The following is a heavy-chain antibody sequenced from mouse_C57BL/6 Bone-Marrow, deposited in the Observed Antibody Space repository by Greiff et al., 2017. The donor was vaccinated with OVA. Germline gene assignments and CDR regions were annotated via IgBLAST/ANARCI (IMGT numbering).Heavy chain of an antibody. J-gene: IGHJ3*01. D-gene: IGHD1-1*02. Sequence: VQRVESGPELVKPGASVKISCKASGYAFSSSWMNWVKQRPGKGLEWIGRIYPGDGDTNYNGKFKGKATLTADKSSSTAYMQLSSLTSEDSAVYFCARSLWAWFAYWGQGTLVTVSA. CDR3: ARSLWAWFAY. V-gene: IGHV1-82*01. CDR2: IYPGDGDT. CDR1: GYAFSSSW.